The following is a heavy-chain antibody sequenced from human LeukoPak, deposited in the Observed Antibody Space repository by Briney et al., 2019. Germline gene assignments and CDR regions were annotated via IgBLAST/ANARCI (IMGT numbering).Heavy chain of an antibody. V-gene: IGHV3-66*01. Sequence: GGSLRLSCAASGFTVSSNYMSWVRQAPGKGLEWVSVIYSGAGTYYADSVKGRFTISRDNSKNTLYLQMNSLRAEDTAVYYCARAYSNSTGSHFLPSYYFDYWGQGTLVTVSS. CDR1: GFTVSSNY. J-gene: IGHJ4*02. CDR3: ARAYSNSTGSHFLPSYYFDY. CDR2: IYSGAGT. D-gene: IGHD6-19*01.